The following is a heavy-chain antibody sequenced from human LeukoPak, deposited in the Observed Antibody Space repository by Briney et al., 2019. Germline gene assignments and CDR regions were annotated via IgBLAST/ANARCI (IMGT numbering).Heavy chain of an antibody. CDR3: AKDLGEGGYGLDY. D-gene: IGHD5-18*01. CDR2: IKQDGSEK. CDR1: GFTFSTYW. V-gene: IGHV3-7*03. J-gene: IGHJ4*02. Sequence: GGSLRLSCAASGFTFSTYWMTWARQAPGKGLEWVANIKQDGSEKNYVDSVKGRFTISRDNAKNSLYLQMNSLRAEDTAVYYCAKDLGEGGYGLDYWGQGTLVTVSS.